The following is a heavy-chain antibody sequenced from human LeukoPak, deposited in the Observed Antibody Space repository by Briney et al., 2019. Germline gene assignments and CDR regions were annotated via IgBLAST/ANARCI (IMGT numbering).Heavy chain of an antibody. CDR1: GFTFSSYS. D-gene: IGHD6-13*01. V-gene: IGHV3-21*01. Sequence: GGSLGLSCAASGFTFSSYSMNWVRQAPGKGLEWVSSISSSSSYIYYADSVKGRFTISRDNAKNSLYLQMNSLRAEDTAVYYCARGSAAGTFDYWGQGTLVTVSS. CDR3: ARGSAAGTFDY. J-gene: IGHJ4*02. CDR2: ISSSSSYI.